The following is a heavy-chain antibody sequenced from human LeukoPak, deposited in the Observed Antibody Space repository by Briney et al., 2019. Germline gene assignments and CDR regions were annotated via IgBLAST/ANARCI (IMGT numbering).Heavy chain of an antibody. CDR2: IYYSGST. CDR1: GGSISSGDYY. D-gene: IGHD3-22*01. CDR3: ARTTYYYDSSGYYFDY. J-gene: IGHJ4*02. Sequence: SQTLSLTCTVSGGSISSGDYYWSWIRQPPGKGLEWIGYIYYSGSTYYNPSPKSRVTISVDTSKNQFSLKLSSVTAADTAVYYCARTTYYYDSSGYYFDYWGQGTLVTVSS. V-gene: IGHV4-30-4*01.